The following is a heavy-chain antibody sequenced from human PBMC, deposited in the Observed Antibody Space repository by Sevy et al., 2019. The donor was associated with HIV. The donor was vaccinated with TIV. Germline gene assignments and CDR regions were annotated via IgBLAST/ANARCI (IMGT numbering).Heavy chain of an antibody. V-gene: IGHV3-23*01. Sequence: GGSLRLSCAASGFTLNNYAMNWVRQAPGKGLEGVSGISGSGVSTYYADSVKGRFTISRDNSKNTLYLQMNSLRAEDTAVYYCAKDSYFDNTLFDYWGQGTLVTVSS. CDR3: AKDSYFDNTLFDY. J-gene: IGHJ4*02. CDR2: ISGSGVST. CDR1: GFTLNNYA. D-gene: IGHD3-22*01.